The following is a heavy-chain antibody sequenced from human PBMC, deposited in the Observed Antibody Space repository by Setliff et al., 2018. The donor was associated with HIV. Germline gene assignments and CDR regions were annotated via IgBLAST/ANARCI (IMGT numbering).Heavy chain of an antibody. V-gene: IGHV4-34*01. Sequence: SETLSLTCAVYGGSVSGHYWGWFRQPPGKGLEWIGEINYSRVTNYNPSLKSRVTISVDTSKNQFSLRMTSVRAGDTAVYYCARRRGPMVRGVDPSPSYYLDYWGQGTRVTVSS. J-gene: IGHJ4*02. D-gene: IGHD3-10*01. CDR2: INYSRVT. CDR1: GGSVSGHY. CDR3: ARRRGPMVRGVDPSPSYYLDY.